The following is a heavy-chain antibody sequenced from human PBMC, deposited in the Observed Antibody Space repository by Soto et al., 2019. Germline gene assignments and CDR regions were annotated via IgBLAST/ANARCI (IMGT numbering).Heavy chain of an antibody. D-gene: IGHD2-15*01. CDR3: AGLGMVAAHREFDP. V-gene: IGHV4-4*02. CDR2: INHSGSP. CDR1: SGSISSSNW. J-gene: IGHJ5*02. Sequence: SDTLSLTCAVSSGSISSSNWWTWVRQPPGKGLEWIGEINHSGSPNYNPSLKSRVTISVDKSKNQFFLKLSSVTAADTAVYYCAGLGMVAAHREFDPWGQGTLVTVSS.